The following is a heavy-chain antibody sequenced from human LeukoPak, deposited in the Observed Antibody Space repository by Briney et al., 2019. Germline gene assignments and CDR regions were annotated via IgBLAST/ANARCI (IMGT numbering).Heavy chain of an antibody. CDR3: ARVRSGYYDY. Sequence: GGSLRLSCAASGFTFSSYGMHWVRQAPGKGLEWVAVISYDGSNKYYADSVKGRFTISRDNSKNTLYLQMNSLRAEDTAVYYCARVRSGYYDYWGQGTLVTVSS. CDR1: GFTFSSYG. CDR2: ISYDGSNK. J-gene: IGHJ4*02. D-gene: IGHD3-22*01. V-gene: IGHV3-30*03.